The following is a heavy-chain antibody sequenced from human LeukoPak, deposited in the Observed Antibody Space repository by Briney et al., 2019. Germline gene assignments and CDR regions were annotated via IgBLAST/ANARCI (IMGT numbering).Heavy chain of an antibody. D-gene: IGHD3-10*01. Sequence: SQTLSLTCAVSGGSVSSGDYSWSWIRQSPGKGLEWIGYIYHSGSTYYNPSLKSRVTISVDRSKNQFSLKLSSVTAADTAVYYCARAGDSDTYYCPFQHWGQGTLVTVSS. CDR2: IYHSGST. V-gene: IGHV4-30-2*06. J-gene: IGHJ1*01. CDR3: ARAGDSDTYYCPFQH. CDR1: GGSVSSGDYS.